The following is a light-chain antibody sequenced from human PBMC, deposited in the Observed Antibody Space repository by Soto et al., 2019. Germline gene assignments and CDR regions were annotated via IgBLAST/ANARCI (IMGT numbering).Light chain of an antibody. J-gene: IGKJ1*01. CDR2: GGS. CDR1: QSVSRN. V-gene: IGKV3-20*01. CDR3: QQYGRSRT. Sequence: EIVLTQSPATLCVSPGERATLSCRASQSVSRNLAWYQQKPGQAPRLLIYGGSSRATGIPVRFSGSGSETDFTLTITRLEPEDFAVYYCQQYGRSRTFGQGTKVDI.